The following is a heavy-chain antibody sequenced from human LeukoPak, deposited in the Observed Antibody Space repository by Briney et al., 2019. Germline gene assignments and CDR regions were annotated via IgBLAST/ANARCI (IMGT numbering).Heavy chain of an antibody. Sequence: GGSLRLSCAASGFTVSSNYMSWVRQAPGKGLEWVSVIYSGGSTYYADSVKGRFTISRDNSKNTLYLQMNSLRAEDTAVYYCARGHMDYYYYGMDVWGQGTTVTVSS. CDR2: IYSGGST. V-gene: IGHV3-53*01. J-gene: IGHJ6*02. CDR1: GFTVSSNY. CDR3: ARGHMDYYYYGMDV.